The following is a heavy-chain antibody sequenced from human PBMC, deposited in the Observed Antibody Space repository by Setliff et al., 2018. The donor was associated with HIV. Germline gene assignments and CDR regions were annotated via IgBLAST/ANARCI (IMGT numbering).Heavy chain of an antibody. J-gene: IGHJ4*02. CDR3: AKGACFYGDYTFDY. CDR2: IYSTGST. V-gene: IGHV4-59*11. Sequence: SETLSLTCTVSCASITSHYWSWIRQSPGRELEWIGYIYSTGSTNYNPALQSRVSISMDASKNKFSLKVTSVTSADTAVYYCAKGACFYGDYTFDYWGQGNLVTVSS. D-gene: IGHD4-17*01. CDR1: CASITSHY.